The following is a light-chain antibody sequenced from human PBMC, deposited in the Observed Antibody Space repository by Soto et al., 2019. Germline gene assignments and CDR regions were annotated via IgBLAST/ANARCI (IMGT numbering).Light chain of an antibody. V-gene: IGLV1-40*01. J-gene: IGLJ2*01. CDR3: QSYDSSLSGSV. Sequence: QSVLTQPPSVSGAPGQRVTISCTGSSSNFGAGYDVPWYQQLPGTAPKLLIYGNSNRPSGVPDRFSGSKSGTSASLAITGLQAEDEADYYCQSYDSSLSGSVFGGGTKLTVL. CDR2: GNS. CDR1: SSNFGAGYD.